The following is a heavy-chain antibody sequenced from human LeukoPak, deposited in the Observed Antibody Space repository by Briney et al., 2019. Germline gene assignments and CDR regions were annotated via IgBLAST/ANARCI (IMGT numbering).Heavy chain of an antibody. CDR1: GFTFSSYS. CDR2: ISGSGGNT. J-gene: IGHJ4*02. V-gene: IGHV3-23*01. CDR3: ATSSGPTNYFDY. Sequence: PGGSLRLSCAASGFTFSSYSMNWVRQAPGKGLEWVSGISGSGGNTYYADSVKGRFTISRDKSKNTLYLQMNSLRADDTAVYYCATSSGPTNYFDYWGQGTLVTVSS. D-gene: IGHD3-22*01.